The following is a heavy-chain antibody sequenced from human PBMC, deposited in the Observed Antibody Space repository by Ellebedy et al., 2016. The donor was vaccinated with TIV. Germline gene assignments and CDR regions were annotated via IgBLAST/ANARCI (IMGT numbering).Heavy chain of an antibody. CDR2: ISAYNGNT. J-gene: IGHJ4*02. Sequence: ASVKVSCKASGYTFTSYGISWVRQAPGKGLEWMGWISAYNGNTNYAQKLQGRVTMTTDTSTSTAYMELRSLRSDDTAVYYCARAPMVREVGDYWGQGTLVTVSS. CDR1: GYTFTSYG. CDR3: ARAPMVREVGDY. V-gene: IGHV1-18*01. D-gene: IGHD3-10*01.